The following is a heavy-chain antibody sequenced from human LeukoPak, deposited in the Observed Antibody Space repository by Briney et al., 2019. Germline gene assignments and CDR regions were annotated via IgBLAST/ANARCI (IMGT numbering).Heavy chain of an antibody. Sequence: QPGGTLRLSCAASGFTFSSYGMSWVRQAPGKGLEWVSYISDGGGSTIYADSVKGRFTISRDNSKNTLYLQMNSLRAEDTAVYYCAKTKYFDWLSWFDPWGQGTLVTVSS. CDR3: AKTKYFDWLSWFDP. CDR2: ISDGGGST. D-gene: IGHD3-9*01. J-gene: IGHJ5*02. V-gene: IGHV3-23*01. CDR1: GFTFSSYG.